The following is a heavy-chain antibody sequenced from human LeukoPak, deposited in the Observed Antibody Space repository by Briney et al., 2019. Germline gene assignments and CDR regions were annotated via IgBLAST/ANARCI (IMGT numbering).Heavy chain of an antibody. V-gene: IGHV3-15*01. CDR2: FKSKTDGGAT. CDR3: TSDRGIAARPLFDL. D-gene: IGHD6-6*01. Sequence: PGGSLRLSCAGSGFPFSKAWMSWVRPAPGEGLEWLGRFKSKTDGGATDYAEPVKGRFSLSRDDSKNTLYLQMNSLKIEDTAVYYCTSDRGIAARPLFDLWGQGTLVTVSS. J-gene: IGHJ4*02. CDR1: GFPFSKAW.